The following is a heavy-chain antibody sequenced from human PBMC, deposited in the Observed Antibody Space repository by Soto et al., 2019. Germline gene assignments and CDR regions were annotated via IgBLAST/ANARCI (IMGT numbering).Heavy chain of an antibody. J-gene: IGHJ6*02. CDR1: GGSISSSSYY. CDR2: IYYSGST. Sequence: TVSGGSISSSSYYWGWIRQPPGKGLEWIGSIYYSGSTYYNPSLKSRVTISVDTSKNQFSLKLSSVTAADTAVYYCARHVDLDYAYYYYGMDVWGQGTTVTVSS. CDR3: ARHVDLDYAYYYYGMDV. V-gene: IGHV4-39*01. D-gene: IGHD4-17*01.